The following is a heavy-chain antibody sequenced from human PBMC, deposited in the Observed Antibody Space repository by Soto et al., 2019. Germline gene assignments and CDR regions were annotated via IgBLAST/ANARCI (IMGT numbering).Heavy chain of an antibody. CDR2: IYPGDSDT. Sequence: GGSLKISCKGSGYSFTSYWIGWVRQMPGKGLEWMGIIYPGDSDTRYSPSFQGQVTISADKSISTAYLQWSSLKASDTAMYYCARLSGYCSSTSCYDGGNWFDPWGQGTLVTVSS. D-gene: IGHD2-2*01. V-gene: IGHV5-51*01. CDR1: GYSFTSYW. CDR3: ARLSGYCSSTSCYDGGNWFDP. J-gene: IGHJ5*02.